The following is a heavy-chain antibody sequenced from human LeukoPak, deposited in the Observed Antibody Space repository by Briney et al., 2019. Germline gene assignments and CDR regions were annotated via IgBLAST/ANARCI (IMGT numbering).Heavy chain of an antibody. V-gene: IGHV4-34*01. CDR1: GGSISSYY. D-gene: IGHD1-26*01. J-gene: IGHJ6*02. CDR2: INHSGST. CDR3: ARGRGGAEYYYYYYGMDV. Sequence: SETLSLTCTVSGGSISSYYWSWIRQPPGKGLEWIGEINHSGSTNYNPSLKSRVTISVDTSKNQFSLKLSSVTAADTAVYYCARGRGGAEYYYYYYGMDVWGQGTTVTVSS.